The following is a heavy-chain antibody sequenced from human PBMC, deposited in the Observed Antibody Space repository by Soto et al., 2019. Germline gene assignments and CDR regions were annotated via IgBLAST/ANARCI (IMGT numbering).Heavy chain of an antibody. Sequence: QVQLVQSGAEVKKPGASVKVSCKASGYSFTSYDINWVRQAAGEGVGGMGWMNTNSGNTGNAQQFQDRVTMTSNTSISTAYMELSGLRSEDTSVYYCARRTYVAWSGYYAFDIWGQGTKVTVSS. J-gene: IGHJ3*02. CDR3: ARRTYVAWSGYYAFDI. CDR1: GYSFTSYD. CDR2: MNTNSGNT. D-gene: IGHD3-3*01. V-gene: IGHV1-8*01.